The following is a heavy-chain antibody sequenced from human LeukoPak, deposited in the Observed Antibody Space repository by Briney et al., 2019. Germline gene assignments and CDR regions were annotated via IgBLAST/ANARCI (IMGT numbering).Heavy chain of an antibody. V-gene: IGHV1-2*02. CDR3: ARGTRWLQPYYFDY. J-gene: IGHJ4*02. Sequence: ASVKVSCKASGYTLTVYYMHWVRQAPGQGLEWMGWINPNSGGTNYAQKFQGRVTMTRDTSISTAYMELSRLRSDDTAVYYCARGTRWLQPYYFDYWGQGTLVTVSS. CDR1: GYTLTVYY. CDR2: INPNSGGT. D-gene: IGHD5-24*01.